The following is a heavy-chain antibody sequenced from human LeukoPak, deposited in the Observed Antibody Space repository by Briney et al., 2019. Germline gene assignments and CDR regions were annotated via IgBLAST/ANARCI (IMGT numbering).Heavy chain of an antibody. D-gene: IGHD6-19*01. CDR1: GFTFSSYG. CDR3: AKVYSSGWSPIDY. CDR2: ISYDGSNK. Sequence: GGSLRLSCAAPGFTFSSYGMHWVRQAPGKGLEWVAVISYDGSNKYYADSVKGRFTISRDNSKNTLYLQMNSLRAEDTAVYYCAKVYSSGWSPIDYWGQGTLVTVSS. J-gene: IGHJ4*02. V-gene: IGHV3-30*18.